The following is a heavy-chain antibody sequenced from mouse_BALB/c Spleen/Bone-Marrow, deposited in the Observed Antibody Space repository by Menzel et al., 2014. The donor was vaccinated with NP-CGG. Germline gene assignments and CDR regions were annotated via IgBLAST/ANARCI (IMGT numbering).Heavy chain of an antibody. Sequence: EVQLQQSGPELVKPGASVKTSCKASGYTFTDYYMKWVKQNHGKSLEWIGDINPNNGDTFYNQKFKAKATLTVDKSSSTAYLQVNSLTSEDSAVYYCARGTRATYYWGQGTLVTVSA. CDR3: ARGTRATYY. CDR1: GYTFTDYY. V-gene: IGHV1-26*01. D-gene: IGHD3-1*01. J-gene: IGHJ3*01. CDR2: INPNNGDT.